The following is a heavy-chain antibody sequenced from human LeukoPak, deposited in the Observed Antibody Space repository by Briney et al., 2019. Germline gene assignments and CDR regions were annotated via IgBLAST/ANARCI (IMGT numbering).Heavy chain of an antibody. CDR3: AVGYSYGHRGGEYFQH. CDR1: GYTLTELS. D-gene: IGHD5-18*01. Sequence: ASVKVSCKVSGYTLTELSMHWVRQAPGKGLEWMGGFDPEDGETIYAQKFQGRVTMTEDTSTDTAYMELSSLRSEDTAVYYCAVGYSYGHRGGEYFQHWGQGTLVTVSS. J-gene: IGHJ1*01. CDR2: FDPEDGET. V-gene: IGHV1-24*01.